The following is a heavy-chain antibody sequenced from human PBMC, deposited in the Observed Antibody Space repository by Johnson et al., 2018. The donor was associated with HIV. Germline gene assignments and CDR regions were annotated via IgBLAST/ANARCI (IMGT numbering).Heavy chain of an antibody. J-gene: IGHJ3*02. CDR3: ARSGAASIAARGDAFDI. D-gene: IGHD6-6*01. Sequence: QVQLVESGGGVVQPGRSLRLSCAASGFTFSSYGMHWVRQAPGKGLEWVAVISYDGTNKYYADSVKGRFTISRDNSKNTLYLQMNSLRAEDMAVYYCARSGAASIAARGDAFDIWGQGTMVTVSS. CDR2: ISYDGTNK. CDR1: GFTFSSYG. V-gene: IGHV3-30*03.